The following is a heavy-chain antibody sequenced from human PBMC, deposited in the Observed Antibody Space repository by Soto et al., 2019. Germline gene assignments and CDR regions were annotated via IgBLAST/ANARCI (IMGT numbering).Heavy chain of an antibody. CDR1: GYILIELS. D-gene: IGHD6-13*01. CDR3: ATASMGSSWHYFAY. V-gene: IGHV1-24*01. Sequence: ASVKVSCKVSGYILIELSMHWVRQAPGKGLEWMGGFDPEDGETIYAPKFQGRVTMTEDTSTDTAYMELSSLRSEDTAVYYCATASMGSSWHYFAYWGQGTLVTVSS. CDR2: FDPEDGET. J-gene: IGHJ4*02.